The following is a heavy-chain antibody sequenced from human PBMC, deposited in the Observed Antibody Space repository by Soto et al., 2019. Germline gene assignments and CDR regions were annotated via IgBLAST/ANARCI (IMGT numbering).Heavy chain of an antibody. CDR2: ISTYNGNT. CDR1: GYPFTSYG. D-gene: IGHD2-15*01. V-gene: IGHV1-18*04. CDR3: ARRPNLGYCSV. J-gene: IGHJ4*02. Sequence: QVQLAQSGAEVKKPGASVRVSCKASGYPFTSYGLSWVRQAPGQGLEWMGWISTYNGNTGYAQNFQGRVTMTIDTSTSIAYMELRGLRSDDTALYYCARRPNLGYCSVWGQGTLVTVSS.